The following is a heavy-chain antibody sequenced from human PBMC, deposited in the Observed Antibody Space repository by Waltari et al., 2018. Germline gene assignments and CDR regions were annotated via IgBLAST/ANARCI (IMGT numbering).Heavy chain of an antibody. CDR3: ARDLSVYDFWSGYFENQYNWFDP. CDR1: GFTFSSYS. CDR2: ISSSSSYI. J-gene: IGHJ5*02. D-gene: IGHD3-3*01. Sequence: EVQLVESGGGLVKPGGSLRLSCAASGFTFSSYSMNWVRQAPGKGLEWVSSISSSSSYIYYSDSVKGRFTSSRENAKNSLYLQMNSLRAEDTAVYYCARDLSVYDFWSGYFENQYNWFDPWGQGTLVTVSS. V-gene: IGHV3-21*01.